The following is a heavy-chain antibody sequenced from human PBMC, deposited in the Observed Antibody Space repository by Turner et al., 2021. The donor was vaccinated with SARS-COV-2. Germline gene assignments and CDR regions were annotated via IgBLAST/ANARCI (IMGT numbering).Heavy chain of an antibody. CDR1: GGSISSGGYY. CDR3: ARDGMVVGAFDI. V-gene: IGHV4-31*03. J-gene: IGHJ3*02. D-gene: IGHD1-26*01. Sequence: QVQLQESGPGLVKPSQTLSLTCTVSGGSISSGGYYWSWIRQPPGKGLEWIGYIYYSGNTYYNPSLKSRVTISVDTSKNQFALRLNSVTAADTAVYYCARDGMVVGAFDIWGQGTMVTVSS. CDR2: IYYSGNT.